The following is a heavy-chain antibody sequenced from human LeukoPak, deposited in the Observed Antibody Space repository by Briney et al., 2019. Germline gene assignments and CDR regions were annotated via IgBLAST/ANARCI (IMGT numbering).Heavy chain of an antibody. J-gene: IGHJ6*02. CDR1: GGSFSGYY. Sequence: AETLSLTCAVYGGSFSGYYWSWIRQPPGKGLEWIGEINHSGSTNYNPAFKSRFTISVDTSKYQSSLKLSSVTAANTAGYSCARDRTIAVAGTYYYYGMDVWGQGTTVTVS. CDR2: INHSGST. D-gene: IGHD6-19*01. CDR3: ARDRTIAVAGTYYYYGMDV. V-gene: IGHV4-34*01.